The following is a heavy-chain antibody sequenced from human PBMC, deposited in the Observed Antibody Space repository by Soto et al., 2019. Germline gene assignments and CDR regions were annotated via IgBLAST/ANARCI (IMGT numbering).Heavy chain of an antibody. V-gene: IGHV3-30-3*01. CDR1: GFTFSSYA. CDR2: ISYDGSNK. CDR3: ARDLMPPPGYCSSTSCAIGGMDV. D-gene: IGHD2-2*01. Sequence: LRLSCAASGFTFSSYAMHWVRQAPGKGLEWVAVISYDGSNKYYADSVKGRFTISRDNSKNTLYLQMNSLRAEDTAVYYCARDLMPPPGYCSSTSCAIGGMDVWGQGTTVTVSS. J-gene: IGHJ6*02.